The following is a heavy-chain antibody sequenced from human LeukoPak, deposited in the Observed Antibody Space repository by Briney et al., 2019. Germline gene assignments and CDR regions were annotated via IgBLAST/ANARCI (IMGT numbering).Heavy chain of an antibody. D-gene: IGHD6-13*01. J-gene: IGHJ5*02. CDR1: GDSISSYY. CDR3: ARVYSSSWYWFDP. CDR2: IYYSEST. V-gene: IGHV4-59*01. Sequence: SETLSLTCTVSGDSISSYYWSWIRQPPGKGLEWIGYIYYSESTNYNPSLKSRVTISVDTSKNQFSLKLSSVTAADTAVYYCARVYSSSWYWFDPWGQGTLVTVSS.